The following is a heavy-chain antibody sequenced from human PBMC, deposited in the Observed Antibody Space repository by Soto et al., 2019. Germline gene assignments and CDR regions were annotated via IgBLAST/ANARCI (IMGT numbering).Heavy chain of an antibody. Sequence: SETLSLTCTVSGGSISSGGYYWSWIRQHPGKGLEWIGYIYYSGSTYYNPSLKSRVTISVDTSKNQFSLKLSSVTAADTAVYYCASCTPIDYGEYDGHGAFDIWGQGTMDTVSS. D-gene: IGHD4-17*01. CDR3: ASCTPIDYGEYDGHGAFDI. V-gene: IGHV4-31*03. CDR2: IYYSGST. CDR1: GGSISSGGYY. J-gene: IGHJ3*02.